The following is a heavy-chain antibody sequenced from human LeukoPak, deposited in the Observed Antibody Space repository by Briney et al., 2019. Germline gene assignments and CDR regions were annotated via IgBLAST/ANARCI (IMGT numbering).Heavy chain of an antibody. Sequence: PSETLSLTCTVSGDSISSYYCSWIRQPPGKGLEWIGYIYYSGSTSYNPSLKSRVTISLDTSNNQFSLKLRSVTAVDTAVYYCARHLSGVTGYTYGRGIDYWGQGTLVTVSS. J-gene: IGHJ4*02. CDR3: ARHLSGVTGYTYGRGIDY. D-gene: IGHD5-18*01. CDR1: GDSISSYY. V-gene: IGHV4-59*01. CDR2: IYYSGST.